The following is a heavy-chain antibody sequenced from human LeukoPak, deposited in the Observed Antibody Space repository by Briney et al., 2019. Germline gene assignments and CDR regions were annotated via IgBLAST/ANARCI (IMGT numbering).Heavy chain of an antibody. J-gene: IGHJ4*02. CDR1: GYTFTSYY. Sequence: SVKVSCKASGYTFTSYYMHWVRQAPGQGLEWMGGIIPIFGTANYAQKFQGRVTITADKSTSTAYMELSSLRSEDTAVYYCARTDVEMATIDWGQGTLVTVSS. CDR3: ARTDVEMATID. V-gene: IGHV1-69*06. D-gene: IGHD5-24*01. CDR2: IIPIFGTA.